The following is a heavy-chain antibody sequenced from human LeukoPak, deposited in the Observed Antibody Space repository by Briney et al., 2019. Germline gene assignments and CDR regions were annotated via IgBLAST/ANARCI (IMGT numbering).Heavy chain of an antibody. V-gene: IGHV3-49*03. CDR1: GFTFGDYL. CDR2: ISGGTT. D-gene: IGHD6-19*01. J-gene: IGHJ4*02. CDR3: SRGSGWLSVY. Sequence: GGSLRLSCTASGFTFGDYLMSWFRQAPGKGLEWIGFISGGTTEYAASVKGRFTISRDDSTSIAYSQMNSLTTEDTAVYYCSRGSGWLSVYWGQGTLVTVSS.